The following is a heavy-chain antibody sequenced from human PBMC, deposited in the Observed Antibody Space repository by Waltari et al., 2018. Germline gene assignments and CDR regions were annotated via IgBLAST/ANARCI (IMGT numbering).Heavy chain of an antibody. J-gene: IGHJ4*02. D-gene: IGHD6-6*01. V-gene: IGHV4-39*07. CDR1: GGSISSSSYY. Sequence: QLQLQESGPGLVKPSEALSLTCTVSGGSISSSSYYWGWIRQPPGKGLEWIGSIYYSGSTYYNPSLKSRVTISVDTSKNQFSLKLSSVTAADTAVYYCARTSSSSVYYFDYWGQGTLVTVSS. CDR3: ARTSSSSVYYFDY. CDR2: IYYSGST.